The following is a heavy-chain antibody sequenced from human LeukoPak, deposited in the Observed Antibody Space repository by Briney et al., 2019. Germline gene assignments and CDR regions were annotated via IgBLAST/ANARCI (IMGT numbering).Heavy chain of an antibody. D-gene: IGHD3-10*01. J-gene: IGHJ4*02. CDR3: ARESITMVRGVITRYFDY. CDR1: GFTFSSYG. V-gene: IGHV3-33*01. CDR2: IWYDGSNK. Sequence: PGRSLRLSCAASGFTFSSYGMHWVRQAPGKGLEWVAVIWYDGSNKYYADSVKGRFTISRDNSKNTLYLQMNSLRAEDTAVYYCARESITMVRGVITRYFDYWGQGTLVTVSS.